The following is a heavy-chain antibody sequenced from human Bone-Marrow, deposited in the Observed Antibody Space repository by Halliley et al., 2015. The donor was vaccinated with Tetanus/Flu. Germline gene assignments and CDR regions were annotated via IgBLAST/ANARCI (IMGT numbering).Heavy chain of an antibody. D-gene: IGHD4-17*01. Sequence: TLSLTCDVSAFSIISGYYWGWIRQPPGKGPEWIGHIFHSGSSYYNPSLKSRVTISVDTSKNNFSLKLRSVTAADTAVYYCARDRNYDDYGGDVFDFWGQGTMVTVSS. CDR1: AFSIISGYY. CDR2: IFHSGSS. CDR3: ARDRNYDDYGGDVFDF. V-gene: IGHV4-38-2*01. J-gene: IGHJ3*01.